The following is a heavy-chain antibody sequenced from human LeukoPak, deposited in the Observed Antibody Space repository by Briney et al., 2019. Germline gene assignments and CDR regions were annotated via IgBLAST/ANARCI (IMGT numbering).Heavy chain of an antibody. CDR1: GFILSNYR. V-gene: IGHV3-48*01. CDR2: ISSSGDSR. D-gene: IGHD2-2*01. Sequence: GGSLRLSCAASGFILSNYRMNWVRQAPGKGLEWVSYISSSGDSREYADSVKGRFTISRDNSKNTLYLQMNSLRAEDTAVYYCGKSFCSSTSCYSSYYYYYMDVWGKGTTVTVSS. CDR3: GKSFCSSTSCYSSYYYYYMDV. J-gene: IGHJ6*03.